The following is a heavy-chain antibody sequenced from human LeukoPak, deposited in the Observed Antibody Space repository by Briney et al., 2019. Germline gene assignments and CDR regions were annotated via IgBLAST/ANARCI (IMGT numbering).Heavy chain of an antibody. Sequence: SETLSLTCAVSGGSFSGYYWTWIRQPPGKGLEWIGEINHSGSANYNPSLMSRVTISLDTSKNHFSLNLSSVTAADTAVYYCARGPGHYYDILTGYYTKYYFDYWGQGTLVTVSS. J-gene: IGHJ4*02. CDR2: INHSGSA. CDR1: GGSFSGYY. V-gene: IGHV4-34*01. D-gene: IGHD3-9*01. CDR3: ARGPGHYYDILTGYYTKYYFDY.